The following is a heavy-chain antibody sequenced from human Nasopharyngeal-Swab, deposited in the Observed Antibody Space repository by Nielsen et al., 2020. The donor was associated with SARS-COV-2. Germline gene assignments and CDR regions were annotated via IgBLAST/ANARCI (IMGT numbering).Heavy chain of an antibody. V-gene: IGHV3-21*01. J-gene: IGHJ5*02. CDR2: ISSGSSYI. Sequence: GESLKISCAASGFTFSSYSMNWVRQAPGKGLEWVSSISSGSSYIYYADSVKGRFAISRDNAKNSLYLQMNSLRAEDTAVYYCARDPIGYSSSSWWFDPWGQGTLVTVSS. D-gene: IGHD6-13*01. CDR1: GFTFSSYS. CDR3: ARDPIGYSSSSWWFDP.